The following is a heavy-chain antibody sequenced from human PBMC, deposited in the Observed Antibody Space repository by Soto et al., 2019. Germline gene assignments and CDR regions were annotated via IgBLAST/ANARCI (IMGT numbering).Heavy chain of an antibody. V-gene: IGHV4-4*07. J-gene: IGHJ4*02. Sequence: SETLSLTCTVSGGSVCSFYWSWIRQPAGKGLEWIGRIYSGGRNNYNPSLKSRVTMSVDTSKNQFSLRLSSVTAADTAMSYCARGSSRWDYWGQGTLVTVSS. D-gene: IGHD6-13*01. CDR2: IYSGGRN. CDR1: GGSVCSFY. CDR3: ARGSSRWDY.